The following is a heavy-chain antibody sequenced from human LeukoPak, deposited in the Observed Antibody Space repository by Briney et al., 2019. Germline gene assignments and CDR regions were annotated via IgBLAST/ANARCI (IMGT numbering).Heavy chain of an antibody. CDR1: GGSISSGSYY. V-gene: IGHV4-61*02. CDR2: IYTSGST. CDR3: ARARYYGSGSSPNDY. D-gene: IGHD3-10*01. J-gene: IGHJ4*02. Sequence: SQTLSLTCTVSGGSISSGSYYWSWIRQPAGKGLEWIGRIYTSGSTNYNPSLKSRVTISVDTSKNQFSLKLSSVTAADTAVYYCARARYYGSGSSPNDYWGQGTLVTVSS.